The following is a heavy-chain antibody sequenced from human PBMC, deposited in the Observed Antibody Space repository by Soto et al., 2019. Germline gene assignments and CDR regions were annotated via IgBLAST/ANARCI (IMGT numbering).Heavy chain of an antibody. CDR3: ARDSRTPSGGMDV. Sequence: KPSETLSLTCTVSGGSISSPDHQWTWIRQSPGKGLEWIGAIYYSASTYYNPSLVSRLRISVDTSKNQFSLRLTSVTAADTAVYYCARDSRTPSGGMDVWGQGTTVTVSS. J-gene: IGHJ6*02. CDR2: IYYSAST. V-gene: IGHV4-30-4*01. CDR1: GGSISSPDHQ.